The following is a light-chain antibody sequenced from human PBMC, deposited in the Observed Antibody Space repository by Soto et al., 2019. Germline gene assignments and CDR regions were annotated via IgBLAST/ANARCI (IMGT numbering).Light chain of an antibody. V-gene: IGKV3-20*01. Sequence: EIVLTQSPGTLSLSPGERATLSCRASQSLSSSYLAWYQQKPGQAPRLLIHGASSRATGIPDRFSGSGSGTDFTLTISRLEPEDFAVYYCQQYDTSPTFGQGTKVEIK. CDR1: QSLSSSY. CDR2: GAS. J-gene: IGKJ1*01. CDR3: QQYDTSPT.